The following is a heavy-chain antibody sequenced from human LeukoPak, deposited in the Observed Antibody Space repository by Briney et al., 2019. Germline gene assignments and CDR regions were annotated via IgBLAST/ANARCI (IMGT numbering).Heavy chain of an antibody. J-gene: IGHJ3*02. CDR2: VSGSDGRT. V-gene: IGHV3-23*01. CDR1: GFTFSSYA. D-gene: IGHD3-10*01. Sequence: PGGSLRLSCAASGFTFSSYAMSWVRQAPGKGLEWVSAVSGSDGRTWYADSVRGRFTISRDNFKNTLSVQMNSPRGEDTAVYYCVRDKRFPDDVFDIWGQGTTVTVSS. CDR3: VRDKRFPDDVFDI.